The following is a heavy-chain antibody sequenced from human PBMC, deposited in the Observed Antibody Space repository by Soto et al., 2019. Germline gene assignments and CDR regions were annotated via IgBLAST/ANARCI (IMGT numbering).Heavy chain of an antibody. D-gene: IGHD6-19*01. CDR3: ARSGDSSGLDYGMDV. CDR2: VSHSGNT. CDR1: GGSFTGHF. Sequence: SETLSLTCTVSGGSFTGHFWSWVRQPPGKGLEWIGEVSHSGNTKYYPSLRSRVTLSVDTSKNQFSLQLNSVTPEDTAVYYCARSGDSSGLDYGMDVWGQGTTVTVSS. J-gene: IGHJ6*02. V-gene: IGHV4-34*01.